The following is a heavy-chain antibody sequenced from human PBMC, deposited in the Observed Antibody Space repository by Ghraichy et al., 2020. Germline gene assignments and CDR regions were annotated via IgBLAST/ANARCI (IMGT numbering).Heavy chain of an antibody. J-gene: IGHJ4*02. CDR2: IKPDGSQK. V-gene: IGHV3-7*04. CDR3: ARDRSSSWYPYLDY. Sequence: GGSLRLSCAASGFSFSNSWMSWVHQAPGRGLEWVANIKPDGSQKYYVDSVKGRITISRDNAKNSLFLQMNSLRAEDTAVYYCARDRSSSWYPYLDYWGQGTPVTVST. D-gene: IGHD6-13*01. CDR1: GFSFSNSW.